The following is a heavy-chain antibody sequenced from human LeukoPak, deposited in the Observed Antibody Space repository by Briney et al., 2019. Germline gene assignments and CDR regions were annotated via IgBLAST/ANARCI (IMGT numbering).Heavy chain of an antibody. Sequence: SETLSLTCAVYGGSFSGYYWSWIRQPPGKGLEWIGEINHSGSTNYNPSLKSRVTISVDTSKNQFSLKLSSATAADTAVYYCARGVRRYSSSPGYWGQGTLVTVSS. CDR2: INHSGST. D-gene: IGHD6-13*01. CDR3: ARGVRRYSSSPGY. V-gene: IGHV4-34*01. CDR1: GGSFSGYY. J-gene: IGHJ4*02.